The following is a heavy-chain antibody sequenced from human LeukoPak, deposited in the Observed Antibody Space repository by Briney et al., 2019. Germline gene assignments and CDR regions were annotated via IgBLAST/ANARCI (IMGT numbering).Heavy chain of an antibody. Sequence: PGGSLRLSCAASGLTLSGYWMHWVRQAPGKGLVWVSRINGDASSTSYADSVKGRFTISRDNAKSTLYLQMNSLRVEDTAVYYCARARGNTYGYFDYWGQGTLVTVSS. CDR1: GLTLSGYW. J-gene: IGHJ4*02. V-gene: IGHV3-74*01. CDR2: INGDASST. CDR3: ARARGNTYGYFDY. D-gene: IGHD5-18*01.